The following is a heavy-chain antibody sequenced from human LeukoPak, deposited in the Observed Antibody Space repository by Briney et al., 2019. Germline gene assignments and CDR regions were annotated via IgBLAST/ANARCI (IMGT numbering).Heavy chain of an antibody. CDR3: ARRRDAFDI. CDR2: INHSGST. Sequence: XSXIRQPPXKGLEWIGEINHSGSTNYNPSLKSRVTISVDTSKNQFSLKLSSVTAADTAVYYCARRRDAFDIWGQGTMVTVS. V-gene: IGHV4-34*01. J-gene: IGHJ3*02.